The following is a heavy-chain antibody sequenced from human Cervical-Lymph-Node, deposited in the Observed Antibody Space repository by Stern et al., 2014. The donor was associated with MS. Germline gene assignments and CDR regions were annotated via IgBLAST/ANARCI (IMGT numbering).Heavy chain of an antibody. CDR2: IYPGDSET. J-gene: IGHJ4*02. D-gene: IGHD1-1*01. V-gene: IGHV5-51*03. CDR3: ARRGHGYMGIDY. Sequence: EVQLVQSGAEVRKPGESLRISCEVSGYRFTNNWIGWVRQVAGKGLEWMGIIYPGDSETRYSPSFQGQVTILVDKSNSITYRQWSSLKASDTAIYYCARRGHGYMGIDYWGQGTLVTVSS. CDR1: GYRFTNNW.